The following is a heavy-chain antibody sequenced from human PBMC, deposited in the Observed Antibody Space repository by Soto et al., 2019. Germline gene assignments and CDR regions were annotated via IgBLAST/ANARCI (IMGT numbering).Heavy chain of an antibody. V-gene: IGHV4-30-4*01. CDR2: IYYSGST. J-gene: IGHJ6*02. CDR1: GGSISSGDYY. Sequence: PSETLPLTCTVSGGSISSGDYYWSWIRQPPGKGLEWIGYIYYSGSTYYNPSLKSRVTISVDTSKNQFSLKLSPVTAADTAVYYCARAPYYYYGMDVWGQGTTVTVSS. CDR3: ARAPYYYYGMDV.